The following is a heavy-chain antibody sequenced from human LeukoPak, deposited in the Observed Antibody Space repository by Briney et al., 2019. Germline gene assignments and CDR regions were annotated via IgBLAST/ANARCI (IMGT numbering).Heavy chain of an antibody. D-gene: IGHD5-18*01. J-gene: IGHJ4*02. V-gene: IGHV4-59*01. Sequence: SETLSLNCTASGGTISSYYRSCVRQPPGKGLEWIGYIDYSGTTKYNPSLKSRVTISVDTSKNQFSLNLSSVTAADTAVYYCARLHRGHSLGYGWRGPGIPVTVSS. CDR3: ARLHRGHSLGYGW. CDR1: GGTISSYY. CDR2: IDYSGTT.